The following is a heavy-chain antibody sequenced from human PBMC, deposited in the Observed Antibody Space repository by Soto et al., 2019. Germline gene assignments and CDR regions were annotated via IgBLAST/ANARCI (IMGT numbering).Heavy chain of an antibody. V-gene: IGHV5-10-1*01. CDR2: IDPSDSYT. D-gene: IGHD2-21*01. CDR1: GYTFTTYW. J-gene: IGHJ4*02. CDR3: ARPRQDYGARGYDY. Sequence: PGESLKISCQASGYTFTTYWITWVRQMPGRGLEWMGRIDPSDSYTNYSPSFQGHVTISADKSTNTAYLEWRSLKASDSAIYYCARPRQDYGARGYDYWGQGTLVTVSS.